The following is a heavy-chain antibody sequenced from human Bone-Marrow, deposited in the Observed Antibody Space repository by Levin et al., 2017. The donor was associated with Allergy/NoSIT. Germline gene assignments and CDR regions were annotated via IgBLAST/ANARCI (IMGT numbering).Heavy chain of an antibody. CDR1: GFNFTNAW. D-gene: IGHD2-15*01. J-gene: IGHJ6*02. CDR3: STEGGHCSGGSCYLLPFYYGMDV. V-gene: IGHV3-15*01. CDR2: IKSRNDGGTT. Sequence: AGGSLRLSCAASGFNFTNAWMSWVRQAPGKGLEWVGRIKSRNDGGTTDYAAPVKGRFIISKDGSKNTLYLQMKSLKTQDTAVYYCSTEGGHCSGGSCYLLPFYYGMDVWGQGTTVTVSS.